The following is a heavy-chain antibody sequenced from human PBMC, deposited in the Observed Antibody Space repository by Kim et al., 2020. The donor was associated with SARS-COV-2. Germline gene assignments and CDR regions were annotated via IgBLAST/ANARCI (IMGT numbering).Heavy chain of an antibody. CDR2: IYHSGST. CDR1: GGSISSGGYS. D-gene: IGHD3-22*01. V-gene: IGHV4-30-2*01. CDR3: ARVTAEYDRRLREAFD. J-gene: IGHJ3*02. Sequence: SETLSLTCAVSGGSISSGGYSWSWIRQPPGKGLEWIGYIYHSGSTYYNPSLKSRVTISVDRSKNQFSLKLSSVTAADTAVYYCARVTAEYDRRLREAFD.